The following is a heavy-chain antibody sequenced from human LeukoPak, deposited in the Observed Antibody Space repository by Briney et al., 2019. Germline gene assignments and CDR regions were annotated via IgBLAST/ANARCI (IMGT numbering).Heavy chain of an antibody. J-gene: IGHJ6*03. CDR1: GYSFTSYW. CDR3: ATQTPLLWFGELNGPYYYYYMDV. Sequence: GESLKISCKGSGYSFTSYWIGWVRQMPGKGLEWMGIIYPGDSDTRYSPSFQGQVTISADKSISTAYLQWSSLKASDTAMYYCATQTPLLWFGELNGPYYYYYMDVWGKGTTVTVSS. V-gene: IGHV5-51*01. D-gene: IGHD3-10*01. CDR2: IYPGDSDT.